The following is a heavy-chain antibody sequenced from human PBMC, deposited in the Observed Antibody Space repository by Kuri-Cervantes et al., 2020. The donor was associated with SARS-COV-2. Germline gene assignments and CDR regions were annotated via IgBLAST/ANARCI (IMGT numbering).Heavy chain of an antibody. V-gene: IGHV4-4*08. CDR1: GASISGYH. CDR3: AREGWELTGRMFD. J-gene: IGHJ4*02. CDR2: VYYSGST. Sequence: ESLKISCTVSGASISGYHWSWIRQPPGKGLEWIGYVYYSGSTYYNPSLKSRVTISVDTSKNQFSLKLSSVTAADTAVYYCAREGWELTGRMFDWGQGALVTVSS. D-gene: IGHD1-26*01.